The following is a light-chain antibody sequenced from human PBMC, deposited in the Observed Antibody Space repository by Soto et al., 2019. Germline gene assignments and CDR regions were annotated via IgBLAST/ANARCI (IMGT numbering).Light chain of an antibody. CDR2: GAS. CDR1: QSVSSSY. Sequence: EIVLPQSPGTLSLSPGERATLSCRASQSVSSSYLAWYQQNRGQAPRLLIYGASSRAPGIPDRFGGSGSGTDFTLTISRLEPEDFAVYYCQQYGSSRWTFGQGTKV. CDR3: QQYGSSRWT. J-gene: IGKJ1*01. V-gene: IGKV3-20*01.